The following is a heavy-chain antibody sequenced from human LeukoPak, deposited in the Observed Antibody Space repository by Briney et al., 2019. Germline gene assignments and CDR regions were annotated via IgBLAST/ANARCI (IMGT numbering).Heavy chain of an antibody. V-gene: IGHV4-59*12. CDR1: GGSISTYY. D-gene: IGHD2-2*01. CDR2: IYHSGST. J-gene: IGHJ4*02. Sequence: SETLSLTCTVSGGSISTYYWNWIRQPPGKGLEWIGYIYHSGSTNYNPSLQSRVTISVDTSKNQFSLKLSSVTAADTAVYYCARDGPKYCSSTSCYGTLDYWGQGTLVTVSS. CDR3: ARDGPKYCSSTSCYGTLDY.